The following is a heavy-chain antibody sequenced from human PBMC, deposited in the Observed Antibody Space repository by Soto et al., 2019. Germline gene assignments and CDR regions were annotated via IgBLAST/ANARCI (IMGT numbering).Heavy chain of an antibody. Sequence: VESLKISCKGSGYIFRSYWISCFLQVAVKVLEWMGRIDPSDSYTNYSPSFQGHVTISADKSISTAYLQWSSLKASDTAMYYCARFTVVPAAIRTNYYYYGMDVWGQGTTVTVSS. J-gene: IGHJ6*02. D-gene: IGHD2-2*02. CDR2: IDPSDSYT. CDR3: ARFTVVPAAIRTNYYYYGMDV. V-gene: IGHV5-10-1*01. CDR1: GYIFRSYW.